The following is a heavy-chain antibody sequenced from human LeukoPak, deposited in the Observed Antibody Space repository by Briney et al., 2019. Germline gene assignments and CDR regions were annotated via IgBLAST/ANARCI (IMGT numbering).Heavy chain of an antibody. J-gene: IGHJ4*02. V-gene: IGHV4-34*01. CDR2: INHSGST. Sequence: PSETLSLTCAVYGGSLSGHYWSWIRQPPGKGLEWIGEINHSGSTNFHPSLKSRVTISVDTSKNQFSLKLSSVAAADTAVYYCARIDYGGNVDYWGQGTLVTVSS. CDR3: ARIDYGGNVDY. D-gene: IGHD4-23*01. CDR1: GGSLSGHY.